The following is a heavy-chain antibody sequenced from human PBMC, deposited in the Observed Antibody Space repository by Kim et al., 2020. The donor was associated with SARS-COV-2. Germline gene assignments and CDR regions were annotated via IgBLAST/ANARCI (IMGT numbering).Heavy chain of an antibody. D-gene: IGHD1-26*01. Sequence: SETLSLTCAVHGGSFSGYYWSWIRQPPGKGLEWIGEINHSGSTNYNPSRKSRVTISVDTSKNQFSLTLSSVTAADTAVYYCARVPVLYRRWFDPWGQGTLVTVSS. CDR3: ARVPVLYRRWFDP. J-gene: IGHJ5*02. CDR2: INHSGST. CDR1: GGSFSGYY. V-gene: IGHV4-34*01.